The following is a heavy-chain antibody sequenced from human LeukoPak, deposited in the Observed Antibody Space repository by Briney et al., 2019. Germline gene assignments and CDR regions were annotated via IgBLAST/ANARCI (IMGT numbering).Heavy chain of an antibody. V-gene: IGHV3-49*04. D-gene: IGHD6-13*01. Sequence: PGRSLRLSCTASGFTFGDYAMSWVRQAPGKGLEWVGFVRSKAYGGTTEYAASVKGRFTISRDDSKSIAYLQMNSLKTEDTAVYHCTKYSSSCFDYWGQGTLVTVSS. CDR2: VRSKAYGGTT. CDR1: GFTFGDYA. J-gene: IGHJ4*02. CDR3: TKYSSSCFDY.